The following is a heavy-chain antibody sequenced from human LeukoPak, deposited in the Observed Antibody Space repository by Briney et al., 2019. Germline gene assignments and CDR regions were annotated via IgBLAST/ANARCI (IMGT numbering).Heavy chain of an antibody. CDR1: GGSFSAYY. J-gene: IGHJ3*02. Sequence: PSETLSLTCAVYGGSFSAYYWTWIRQPPGKGLEWIGYIYYSGSTNYNPSLKSRVTISVDTSKNQFSLKLSSVTAADTAVYYCAREGGPTVTMPFDIWGQGTMVTVSS. CDR2: IYYSGST. CDR3: AREGGPTVTMPFDI. D-gene: IGHD4-17*01. V-gene: IGHV4-59*01.